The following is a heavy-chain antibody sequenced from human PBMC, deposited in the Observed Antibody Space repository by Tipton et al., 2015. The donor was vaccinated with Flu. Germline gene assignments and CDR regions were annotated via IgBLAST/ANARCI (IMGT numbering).Heavy chain of an antibody. Sequence: GLVKPSETLSLICAVSDYSISNGYYWGWIRQPPGKGLEWIGNIYHSGSPYYNPSLKSRATISVDTSKNQFSLKLSSVTAADTAVYYCARHGREYFYGSGTDYWGQGTLVTVSS. CDR2: IYHSGSP. D-gene: IGHD3-10*01. CDR3: ARHGREYFYGSGTDY. CDR1: DYSISNGYY. V-gene: IGHV4-38-2*01. J-gene: IGHJ4*02.